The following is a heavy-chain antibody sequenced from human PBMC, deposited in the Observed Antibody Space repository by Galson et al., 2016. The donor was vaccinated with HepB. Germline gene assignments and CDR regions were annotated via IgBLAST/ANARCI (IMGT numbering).Heavy chain of an antibody. J-gene: IGHJ4*02. CDR3: AKGKGMQLWNYCFDY. V-gene: IGHV3-23*01. CDR1: GFTFSNFA. D-gene: IGHD5-18*01. Sequence: SLRLSCAASGFTFSNFAVSWVRQAPGKGLEWVSTISGSGRSTYYADSVKGRFTISRDNSKNMMYLQMNSLRADDTAVYYCAKGKGMQLWNYCFDYRGQGTLGTVSS. CDR2: ISGSGRST.